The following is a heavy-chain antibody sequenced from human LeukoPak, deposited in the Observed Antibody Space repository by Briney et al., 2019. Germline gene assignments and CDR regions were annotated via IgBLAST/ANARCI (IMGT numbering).Heavy chain of an antibody. CDR1: GFTVSDNY. Sequence: GGSLRLSCAASGFTVSDNYMSWVRQAPGKGLEWVSVIYSGGSTYYADSVKGRFTISRDNSKSTLYLQMNSPRAEDTAVYYCARALSSRGWYYFDYWGQGTLVTVSS. V-gene: IGHV3-53*01. D-gene: IGHD6-13*01. CDR3: ARALSSRGWYYFDY. J-gene: IGHJ4*02. CDR2: IYSGGST.